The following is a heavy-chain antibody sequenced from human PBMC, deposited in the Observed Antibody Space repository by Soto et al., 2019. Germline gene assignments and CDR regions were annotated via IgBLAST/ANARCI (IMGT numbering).Heavy chain of an antibody. J-gene: IGHJ4*02. CDR2: VSAYNGNT. CDR3: ALDCGTASCYVGY. V-gene: IGHV1-18*01. CDR1: GYTFTSYA. D-gene: IGHD2-2*01. Sequence: QVSLVQSGAEVKKPGASVTVSCKTSGYTFTSYAISWVRQAPGQGLEWMGWVSAYNGNTNYAQSLQGRVTMTTDTSTSTGYMELRGLSSDDTAVYYCALDCGTASCYVGYWGQGTLVTVSS.